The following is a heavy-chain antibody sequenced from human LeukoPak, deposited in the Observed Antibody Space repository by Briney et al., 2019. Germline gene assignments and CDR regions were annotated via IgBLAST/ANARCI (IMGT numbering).Heavy chain of an antibody. CDR2: ISSSSNTI. CDR3: ATESGTYSGTCFDY. CDR1: GFTFSSYN. Sequence: GGSLRLSCAASGFTFSSYNTNWVRQAPGKGLEWVSYISSSSNTIYYADSVKGRFTISRDNAKNSLYLQMNSLRAEDTAVYYCATESGTYSGTCFDYWGQGTLVTVSS. V-gene: IGHV3-48*01. D-gene: IGHD1-26*01. J-gene: IGHJ4*02.